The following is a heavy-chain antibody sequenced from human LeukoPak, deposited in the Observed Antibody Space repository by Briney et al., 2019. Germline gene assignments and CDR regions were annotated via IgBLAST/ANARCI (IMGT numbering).Heavy chain of an antibody. V-gene: IGHV3-7*01. Sequence: GGSLRLSCAVSGFTFSTYCMSWVRQPPGKGLEWVAHIKQDGSEKFYVDSVKGRFTISRDNTKNSLYLQMNGLRAEDTAVYYCTRDRNDFWSGYFDYWGQGSLVTVSS. J-gene: IGHJ4*02. CDR1: GFTFSTYC. CDR3: TRDRNDFWSGYFDY. CDR2: IKQDGSEK. D-gene: IGHD3-3*01.